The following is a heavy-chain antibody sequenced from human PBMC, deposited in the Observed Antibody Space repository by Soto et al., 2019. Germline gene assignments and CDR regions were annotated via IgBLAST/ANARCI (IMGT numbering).Heavy chain of an antibody. CDR1: GFTFSSYA. Sequence: VGSLRLSCAASGFTFSSYAMSWVRQAPGKGLEWVSAISGSGGSTYYADSVKGRFTISRDNSKNTLYLQMNSLRAEDTAVYYCAKRGGPSYSSSILYGMDAWGQGTTVTVSS. J-gene: IGHJ6*02. V-gene: IGHV3-23*01. CDR3: AKRGGPSYSSSILYGMDA. D-gene: IGHD6-6*01. CDR2: ISGSGGST.